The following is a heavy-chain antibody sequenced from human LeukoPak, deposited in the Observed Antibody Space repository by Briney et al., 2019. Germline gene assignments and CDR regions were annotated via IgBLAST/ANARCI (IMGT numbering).Heavy chain of an antibody. CDR2: ISWNSGSI. CDR3: AKGSSHIVVVTAYLYFDL. D-gene: IGHD2-21*02. V-gene: IGHV3-9*01. CDR1: GFTFDDYA. Sequence: GRSLRLSCAASGFTFDDYAMHWVRQAPGKGLEWVSGISWNSGSIGYADSVKGRFTISRDNAKNSLYLQMNSLRAEDTALYYCAKGSSHIVVVTAYLYFDLWGRGTLVTVSS. J-gene: IGHJ2*01.